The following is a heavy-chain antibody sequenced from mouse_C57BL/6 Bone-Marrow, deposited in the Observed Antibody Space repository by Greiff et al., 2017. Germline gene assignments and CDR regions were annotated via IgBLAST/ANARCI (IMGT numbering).Heavy chain of an antibody. D-gene: IGHD2-3*01. CDR3: ARGGLYDGYYWYFDV. V-gene: IGHV1-55*01. Sequence: QVQLQQPGAELVKPGASVKMSCKASGYTFTSYWITWVKQRPGQGLEWIGDIYPGSGSTNSNEKFKSKATLTVDTSSSTAYMQLSSLTSEDSAVYYCARGGLYDGYYWYFDVWGTGTTVTVSS. CDR2: IYPGSGST. CDR1: GYTFTSYW. J-gene: IGHJ1*03.